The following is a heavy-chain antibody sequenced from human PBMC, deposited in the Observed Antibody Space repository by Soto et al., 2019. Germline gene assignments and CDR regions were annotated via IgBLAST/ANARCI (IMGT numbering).Heavy chain of an antibody. D-gene: IGHD6-13*01. CDR2: IWYDGSNK. V-gene: IGHV3-33*01. CDR3: AGLAAAGTSDAFDI. J-gene: IGHJ3*02. CDR1: GFTFSSYG. Sequence: LRLSCAASGFTFSSYGMHWVRQAPGKGLEWVAVIWYDGSNKYYADSVKGRFTISRDNSKNTLYLQMNSLRAEDTAVYYCAGLAAAGTSDAFDIWGQGTMVTVSS.